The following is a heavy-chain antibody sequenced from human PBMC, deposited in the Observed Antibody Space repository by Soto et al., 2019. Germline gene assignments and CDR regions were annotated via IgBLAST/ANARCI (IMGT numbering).Heavy chain of an antibody. D-gene: IGHD3-9*01. CDR2: IYYSGST. CDR3: ARAGGRYFDWSDAFDI. CDR1: GGSISSYY. V-gene: IGHV4-59*01. J-gene: IGHJ3*02. Sequence: PSETLSLTCTVSGGSISSYYWSWIRQPPGKGLEWIGYIYYSGSTNYNPSLKSRVTISVDTSKNQFSLKLSSVTAADTAVYYCARAGGRYFDWSDAFDIWGQGTMVTVSS.